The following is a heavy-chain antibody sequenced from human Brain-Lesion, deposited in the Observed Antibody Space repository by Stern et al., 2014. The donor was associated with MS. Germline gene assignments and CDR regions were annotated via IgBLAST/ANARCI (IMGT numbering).Heavy chain of an antibody. Sequence: VQLVESGAEVKKPGASVKVSCKVSGYTLTDLSMHWVRQPPRKGLEWMGGFDPEDGEKIYAQQFQGRVTMTEDTSTDTAYMELSSLRSEDTAVYYCATLSPGAGGNYYRHFDYWGQGTLVTVSS. J-gene: IGHJ4*02. CDR1: GYTLTDLS. D-gene: IGHD1-26*01. V-gene: IGHV1-24*01. CDR2: FDPEDGEK. CDR3: ATLSPGAGGNYYRHFDY.